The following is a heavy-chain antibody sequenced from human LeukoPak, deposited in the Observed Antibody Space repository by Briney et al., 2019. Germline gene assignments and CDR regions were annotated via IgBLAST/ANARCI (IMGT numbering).Heavy chain of an antibody. CDR3: AKDRGSSGWYSDY. J-gene: IGHJ4*02. CDR1: GFIFSICA. Sequence: GGSLRLSCAASGFIFSICAMSWVRQTPGKGLEWVSAISGSGGATHYADSVKGRFTVSRDNSNNTLYLQMNSLRAEDTALYYCAKDRGSSGWYSDYWGQGTLVTVSS. D-gene: IGHD6-19*01. V-gene: IGHV3-23*01. CDR2: ISGSGGAT.